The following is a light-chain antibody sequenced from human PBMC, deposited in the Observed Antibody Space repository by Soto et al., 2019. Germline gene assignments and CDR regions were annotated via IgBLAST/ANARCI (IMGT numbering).Light chain of an antibody. CDR2: GAS. CDR3: QQYGSSPPIT. J-gene: IGKJ5*01. CDR1: QSVSSSY. Sequence: EIVLTQSPGTLSLSPGEGATLSCRASQSVSSSYLAWYQQRPGQAPRLLIYGASSRAPGIPDRFSGSGSGTDFTLTISRLEPEDFAVYYCQQYGSSPPITFGQGTRLEIK. V-gene: IGKV3-20*01.